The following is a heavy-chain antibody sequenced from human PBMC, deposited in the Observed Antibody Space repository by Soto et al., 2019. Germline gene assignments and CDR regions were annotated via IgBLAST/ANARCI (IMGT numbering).Heavy chain of an antibody. V-gene: IGHV3-74*01. CDR2: MNSDGSTT. J-gene: IGHJ4*02. CDR3: ATVEVDY. CDR1: GFTFGNYW. Sequence: GGSLRLSCAASGFTFGNYWMHWVRQAPGKGLEWVSRMNSDGSTTNYADSVKGRFTVSRDNARNTLHLQMNSLRAEDTAVYYCATVEVDYWGPGTLVTVSS.